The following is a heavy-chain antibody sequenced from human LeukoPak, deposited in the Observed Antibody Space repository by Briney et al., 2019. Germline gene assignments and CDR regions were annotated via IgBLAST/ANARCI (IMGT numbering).Heavy chain of an antibody. D-gene: IGHD3-10*01. V-gene: IGHV1-69*04. CDR3: ASNPYGSAWYYYGMDV. CDR1: GGTFSSYA. J-gene: IGHJ6*02. Sequence: AASVKVSCKASGGTFSSYAISWVRQAPGQGLEWMGRIIPILGIANYAQKFQGRVTITADKSTSTAYMELSSLRSEDTAEYYCASNPYGSAWYYYGMDVWGQGTTVTVSS. CDR2: IIPILGIA.